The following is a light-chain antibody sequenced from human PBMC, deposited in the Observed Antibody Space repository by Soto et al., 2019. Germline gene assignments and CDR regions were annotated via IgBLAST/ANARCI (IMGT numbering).Light chain of an antibody. V-gene: IGKV3-15*01. J-gene: IGKJ4*01. CDR1: QSVSST. CDR2: GAS. CDR3: QQYSTWPLT. Sequence: EVVMTQSPATLSVSPGERATLSCRASQSVSSTLAWYQQKPGQAPRLLIYGASTRATGIPARFSGSGSGKEFTLTFSSLQSEDFAVYYCQQYSTWPLTFGGGTKVEIK.